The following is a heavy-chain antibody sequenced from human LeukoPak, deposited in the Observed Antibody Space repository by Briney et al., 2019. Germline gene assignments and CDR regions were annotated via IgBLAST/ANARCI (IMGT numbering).Heavy chain of an antibody. V-gene: IGHV4-59*01. CDR3: ARGVDTEALDY. CDR2: IHYSGST. Sequence: KPSETLSLTCTVSGGSISSYYWSWIRQPPGKGLEWIGYIHYSGSTKYNPSLKSRVIISVDTSKNQFSLKLRSVTAADTAVYYCARGVDTEALDYWGQGTLVTVSS. J-gene: IGHJ4*02. D-gene: IGHD5-18*01. CDR1: GGSISSYY.